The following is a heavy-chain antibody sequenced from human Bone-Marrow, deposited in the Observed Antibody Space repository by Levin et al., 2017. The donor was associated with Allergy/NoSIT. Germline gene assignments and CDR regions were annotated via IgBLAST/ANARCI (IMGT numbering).Heavy chain of an antibody. Sequence: GGSLRLSCAASGFILSEYSMNWVRQAPGKGLEWVSSISSTSSYIFYADSVKGRFTISRDNAKDSLYLQMNNLRAEDTAMYYCGSGIVGGKDYWGQGILVTVSS. CDR3: GSGIVGGKDY. J-gene: IGHJ4*02. V-gene: IGHV3-21*01. CDR2: ISSTSSYI. CDR1: GFILSEYS. D-gene: IGHD1-26*01.